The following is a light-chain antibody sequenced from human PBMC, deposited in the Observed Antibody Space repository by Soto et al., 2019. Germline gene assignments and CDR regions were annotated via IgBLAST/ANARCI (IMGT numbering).Light chain of an antibody. V-gene: IGKV3-15*01. CDR3: QQYNNWPLT. CDR2: GAF. Sequence: VITQSAAARSVPLGERATLFRRARQSVGSNLAWYQQKPGQAPSLLIYGAFTRATGIPARFSGSGSGTEFTLTISSLQSEDFALYYCQQYNNWPLTFGQGTKVDIK. CDR1: QSVGSN. J-gene: IGKJ1*01.